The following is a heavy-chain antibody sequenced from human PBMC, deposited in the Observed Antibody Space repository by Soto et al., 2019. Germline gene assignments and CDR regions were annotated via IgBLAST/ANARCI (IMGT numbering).Heavy chain of an antibody. D-gene: IGHD5-12*01. CDR2: IIPILGIA. Sequence: QVQLVQSGAEVKKPGSSVKVSCKASGGTFSSYTISWVRQAPGQGLEWMGRIIPILGIANYAQKFQGRVTITGDKSTGTAYMGLSSLRSGDTAVSYCASRGGYDSTRWFDPWGQGTLVTVSS. CDR1: GGTFSSYT. V-gene: IGHV1-69*02. CDR3: ASRGGYDSTRWFDP. J-gene: IGHJ5*02.